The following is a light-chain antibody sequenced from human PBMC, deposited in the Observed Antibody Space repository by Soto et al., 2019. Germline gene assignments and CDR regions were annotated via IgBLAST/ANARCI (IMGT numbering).Light chain of an antibody. CDR2: KAS. CDR3: QQYNSSPYT. V-gene: IGKV1-5*03. Sequence: DIQMTQSPSTLSASVGDRVTITCRASQSISSWLAWYQQKPGKAPKLLIYKASSLESGVPSRFSGSGAGTEFTLTISRLQPDDFATYYCQQYNSSPYTFGQGNKLEIK. CDR1: QSISSW. J-gene: IGKJ2*01.